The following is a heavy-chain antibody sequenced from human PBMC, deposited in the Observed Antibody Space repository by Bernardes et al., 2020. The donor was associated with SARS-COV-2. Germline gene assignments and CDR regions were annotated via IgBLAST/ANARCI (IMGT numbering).Heavy chain of an antibody. Sequence: ASVKVSCKASGYTFTSYGISWVRQAPGQGLEWMGWISAYNGNTNYAQKLQGRVTMTTDTSTSTAYMELRSLRSDDTAVYYCARDLKATTVVYYYYYMDVWGKGTTVTVSS. CDR3: ARDLKATTVVYYYYYMDV. D-gene: IGHD1-26*01. V-gene: IGHV1-18*01. CDR2: ISAYNGNT. J-gene: IGHJ6*03. CDR1: GYTFTSYG.